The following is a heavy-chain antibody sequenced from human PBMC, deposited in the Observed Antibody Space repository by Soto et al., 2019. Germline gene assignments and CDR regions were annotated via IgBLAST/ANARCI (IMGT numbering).Heavy chain of an antibody. CDR1: GFTFSSYA. V-gene: IGHV3-23*01. CDR3: AKDSRGGTDYYYYGMDG. CDR2: ISGSGGST. Sequence: EVQLLESGGGLVQPGGSLRLSCTASGFTFSSYAMSWVRQAPGKGLEWVSAISGSGGSTYYADSVKGRFTISRDNSKNTLYLHMNSLRAEDTAVSYCAKDSRGGTDYYYYGMDGWGQGTTVTVSS. D-gene: IGHD2-15*01. J-gene: IGHJ6*02.